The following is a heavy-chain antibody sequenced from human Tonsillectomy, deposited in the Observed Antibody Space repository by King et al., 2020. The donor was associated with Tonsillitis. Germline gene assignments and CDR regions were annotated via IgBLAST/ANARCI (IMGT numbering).Heavy chain of an antibody. J-gene: IGHJ4*02. Sequence: VQLVESGGGLVQPGGSLRLSCAVSGFTFSRYWMSWFRQAPGKGREWVATIKEEGSDKHFVDSVKGRFTISRDNAKNSLFLQMNSLRAEDTAVYYCATEGGRSGSGYWGQGTLVTVSS. CDR3: ATEGGRSGSGY. V-gene: IGHV3-7*01. D-gene: IGHD3-10*01. CDR1: GFTFSRYW. CDR2: IKEEGSDK.